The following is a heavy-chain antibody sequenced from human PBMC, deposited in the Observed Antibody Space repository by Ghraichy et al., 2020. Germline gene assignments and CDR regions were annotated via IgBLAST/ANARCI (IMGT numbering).Heavy chain of an antibody. J-gene: IGHJ3*02. CDR3: ARDEI. CDR1: GFTFSASW. V-gene: IGHV3-7*01. CDR2: INQGGSGK. Sequence: GGSLRLSCAASGFTFSASWMSWVRQAPGRGLEWVANINQGGSGKNFGDSVKGRFTISRDNARNSLYLQMNSLRSEDTALYYCARDEIWGQGTMGIVSS.